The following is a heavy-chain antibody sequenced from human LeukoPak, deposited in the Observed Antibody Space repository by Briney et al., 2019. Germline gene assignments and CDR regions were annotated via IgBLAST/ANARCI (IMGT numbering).Heavy chain of an antibody. J-gene: IGHJ3*02. V-gene: IGHV3-7*04. CDR3: ARTSTYDAFDI. CDR1: GFIFSNYW. Sequence: GGSLRLSCAASGFIFSNYWMSWVRQAPGKGLEWVANIKQDGSDKYYVDSVKGRFTISRDNSKNTLYLQMNSLRAEDTAVYYCARTSTYDAFDIWGQGTMVTVSS. D-gene: IGHD3-3*02. CDR2: IKQDGSDK.